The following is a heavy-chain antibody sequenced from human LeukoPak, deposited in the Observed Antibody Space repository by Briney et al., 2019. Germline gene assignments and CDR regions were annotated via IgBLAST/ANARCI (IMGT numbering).Heavy chain of an antibody. Sequence: SETLSLTCAVSSYSISNGYYWGCLRQPPGKVLEWIVIIYHSGVTYYSPSPKSRVPVSVDTSKTRSCLQLSSVTAAYTAVYYWSIVSGGVAKSFDHWGKGTLVRVS. J-gene: IGHJ4*02. D-gene: IGHD2-21*01. CDR2: IYHSGVT. CDR1: SYSISNGYY. CDR3: SIVSGGVAKSFDH. V-gene: IGHV4-38-2*01.